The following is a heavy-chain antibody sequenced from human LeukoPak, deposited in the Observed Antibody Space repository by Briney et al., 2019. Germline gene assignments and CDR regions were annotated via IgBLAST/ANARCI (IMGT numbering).Heavy chain of an antibody. D-gene: IGHD4-17*01. CDR2: IYYSGST. V-gene: IGHV4-39*07. CDR1: GGSISSSSYY. J-gene: IGHJ5*02. CDR3: ARDQDTVTTRFPFDP. Sequence: SETLSLTCTVSGGSISSSSYYWGWIRQPPGKGLEWIGSIYYSGSTYYNPSLKSRVTISVDTSKNQFSLKLSSVTAADTAVYYCARDQDTVTTRFPFDPWGQGTLVTVSP.